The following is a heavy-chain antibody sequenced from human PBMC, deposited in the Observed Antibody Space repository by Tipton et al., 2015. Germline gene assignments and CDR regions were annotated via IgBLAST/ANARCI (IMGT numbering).Heavy chain of an antibody. CDR3: ASIPLREQLWWGDAFDI. J-gene: IGHJ3*02. Sequence: SLRLSCAASGFIFTNYWMTWVRQAPGKGLEWVANIKQDGSEKYYVDSVKGRFTISRDNAKNSLYLQINSLRAEDTAMYYCASIPLREQLWWGDAFDIWGQGTMVIVS. CDR2: IKQDGSEK. V-gene: IGHV3-7*03. CDR1: GFIFTNYW. D-gene: IGHD5-18*01.